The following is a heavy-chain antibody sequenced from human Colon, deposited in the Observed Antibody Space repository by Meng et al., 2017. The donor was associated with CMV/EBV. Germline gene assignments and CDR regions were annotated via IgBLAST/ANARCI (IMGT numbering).Heavy chain of an antibody. J-gene: IGHJ6*02. CDR3: ARAISAARRNYFGMDI. V-gene: IGHV3-20*04. CDR2: INWNGESI. CDR1: GFTFSSYG. Sequence: GESLKISCAASGFTFSSYGMNWVRRVPGKGLEWVSGINWNGESIGYAEFVKGRFTVSRDNAGKSLFLQMNSLTAEDTAFYYCARAISAARRNYFGMDIWGQGTTVTVSS. D-gene: IGHD2-2*01.